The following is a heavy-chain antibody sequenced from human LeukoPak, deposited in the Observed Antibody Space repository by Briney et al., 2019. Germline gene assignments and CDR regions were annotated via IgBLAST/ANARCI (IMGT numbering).Heavy chain of an antibody. V-gene: IGHV3-23*01. CDR3: AKDKFGSYGSLRLPYTDY. J-gene: IGHJ4*02. D-gene: IGHD5-18*01. CDR1: GFTFSSYA. Sequence: GGSLRLSCAASGFTFSSYAMSWVRQAPGKGLEWVSAISGIGGSTYYADSVKGRFTISRDNSKNTLYLQMNSLRAEDTAVYYCAKDKFGSYGSLRLPYTDYWGQGTLVTVSS. CDR2: ISGIGGST.